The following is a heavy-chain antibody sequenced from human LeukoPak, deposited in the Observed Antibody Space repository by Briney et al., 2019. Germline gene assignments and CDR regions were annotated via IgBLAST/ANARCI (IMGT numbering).Heavy chain of an antibody. V-gene: IGHV3-48*04. CDR2: ISYNGDTI. Sequence: GGSLRLSCTASGFTFSIYSMNWVRQAPGTGLEWVSFISYNGDTILYADSVKGRFTTSRDNAKNSLYLQMNSLRAGDTAVYYCARGLYYDSSGYYPFDYWGQGTLVTVSS. J-gene: IGHJ4*02. CDR1: GFTFSIYS. CDR3: ARGLYYDSSGYYPFDY. D-gene: IGHD3-22*01.